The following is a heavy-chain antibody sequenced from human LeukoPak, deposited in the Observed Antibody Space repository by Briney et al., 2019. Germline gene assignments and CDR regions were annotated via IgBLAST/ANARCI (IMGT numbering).Heavy chain of an antibody. Sequence: SETLSLTCTVSGGSISSSSYYWGWIRQPPGKGLEWIGSIYYSGSTYYNPSLKSRVTISVDTSKNQFSLKLSSVTAADTAVYYCARDLYGDEDPRYFDLWGRGTLATVSS. D-gene: IGHD4-17*01. CDR3: ARDLYGDEDPRYFDL. V-gene: IGHV4-39*02. CDR1: GGSISSSSYY. J-gene: IGHJ2*01. CDR2: IYYSGST.